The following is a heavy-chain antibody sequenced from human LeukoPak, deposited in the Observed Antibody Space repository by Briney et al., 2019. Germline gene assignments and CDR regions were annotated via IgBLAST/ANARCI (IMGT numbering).Heavy chain of an antibody. V-gene: IGHV3-33*06. CDR2: IWYDGSNK. CDR1: GFTFSSYG. D-gene: IGHD6-19*01. CDR3: AKNQGQWLVPVDY. J-gene: IGHJ4*02. Sequence: GRSLRLSCAASGFTFSSYGMHWVRQAPGKGLEWVAVIWYDGSNKYYADSVKGRFTISRDNSKNTLYLQMNSLRAEDTALYYCAKNQGQWLVPVDYWGQGTLVTVSS.